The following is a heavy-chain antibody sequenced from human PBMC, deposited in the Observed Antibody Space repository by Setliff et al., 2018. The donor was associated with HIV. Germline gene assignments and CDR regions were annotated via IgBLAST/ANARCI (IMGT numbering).Heavy chain of an antibody. CDR1: GFTFSSYT. CDR2: INSGERT. J-gene: IGHJ3*02. D-gene: IGHD3-22*01. V-gene: IGHV3-23*01. CDR3: AKVGLYDSFGYANGLPDAFDT. Sequence: GGSLRLSCAASGFTFSSYTMNWVRQAQGKGLEWVSTINSGERTFYAKSVKGRFTISRDNSKSTLYLQMNSLIAEDTATYYCAKVGLYDSFGYANGLPDAFDTWGQGTMVTVSS.